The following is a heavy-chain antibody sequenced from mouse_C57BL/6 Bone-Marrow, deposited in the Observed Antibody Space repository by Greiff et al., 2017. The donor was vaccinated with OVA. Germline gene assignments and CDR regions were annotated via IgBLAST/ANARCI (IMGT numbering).Heavy chain of an antibody. D-gene: IGHD1-1*01. CDR2: INPNNGGT. Sequence: EVQLQQSGPELVKPGASVKMSCKASGYTFTDYNMHWVKQSHGKSLEWIGYINPNNGGTSYNQKFKGKATLTVNKSSSTAYMELRSLTSEDSAVYYCAREGLTTVVAHFDYWGQGTTLTVSS. J-gene: IGHJ2*01. CDR1: GYTFTDYN. CDR3: AREGLTTVVAHFDY. V-gene: IGHV1-22*01.